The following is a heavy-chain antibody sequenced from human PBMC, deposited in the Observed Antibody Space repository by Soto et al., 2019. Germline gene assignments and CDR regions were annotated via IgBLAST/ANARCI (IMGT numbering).Heavy chain of an antibody. V-gene: IGHV3-74*01. D-gene: IGHD4-4*01. CDR3: ARDRSYSLAV. Sequence: GVSVRLSCSLSVSTFSNDWMDSLRQAPAKGLVWVSHITSDGSRTNYADFVKGRFTIARDNAKNTVYLQMNSLRAEATAVYYCARDRSYSLAVWGKGPTVTVSS. J-gene: IGHJ6*04. CDR2: ITSDGSRT. CDR1: VSTFSNDW.